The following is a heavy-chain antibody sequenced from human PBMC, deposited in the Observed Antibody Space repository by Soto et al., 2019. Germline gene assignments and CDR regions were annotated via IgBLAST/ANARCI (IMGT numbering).Heavy chain of an antibody. CDR1: GFTVSNNY. CDR2: IYSGGTT. J-gene: IGHJ4*02. CDR3: ARVAREYCSGGSCYSRDY. V-gene: IGHV3-66*01. D-gene: IGHD2-15*01. Sequence: EVLLVESGGGLVQPGGSLRLSCAASGFTVSNNYMSWVRQAPGKGLEWVSVIYSGGTTYYSDSVKGRFTISRDNSNNTLYLQMNSLRAEDTDVYYCARVAREYCSGGSCYSRDYWGQGTLVTVSS.